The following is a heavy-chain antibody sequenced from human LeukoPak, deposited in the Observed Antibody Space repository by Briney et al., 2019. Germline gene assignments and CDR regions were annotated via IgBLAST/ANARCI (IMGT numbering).Heavy chain of an antibody. CDR3: ARAGRYYDSSGYYLYYYYGMDV. D-gene: IGHD3-22*01. V-gene: IGHV1-2*02. CDR2: INPNSGGT. Sequence: ASVKVSCKASGYTFTGYYMHWVRQAPGQGLEWMGWINPNSGGTNYAQKFQGRVTMTRDTSISTAYMELSRLRSDDTAVYCCARAGRYYDSSGYYLYYYYGMDVWGQGTTVTVSS. CDR1: GYTFTGYY. J-gene: IGHJ6*02.